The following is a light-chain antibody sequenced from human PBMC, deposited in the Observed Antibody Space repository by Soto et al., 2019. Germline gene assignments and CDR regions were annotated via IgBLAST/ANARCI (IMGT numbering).Light chain of an antibody. V-gene: IGKV1-5*01. CDR1: QSIISW. Sequence: DIHMTQSPSALSASVGDRVTVTCRASQSIISWLAWFQQKPGKAPKVLIYAASSLNYGVPSRFSGSGSGTEFTLTISSLQPDDFATYYCQQYNFSPFTFGPGTKVDMK. J-gene: IGKJ3*01. CDR3: QQYNFSPFT. CDR2: AAS.